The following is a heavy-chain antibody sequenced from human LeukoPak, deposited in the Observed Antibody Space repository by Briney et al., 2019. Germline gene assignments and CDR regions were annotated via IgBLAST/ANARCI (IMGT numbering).Heavy chain of an antibody. Sequence: GGSLRLSCAASGFTFSSYAMAWVRQAPGKGLEWVSAISGSGISTYYAESVRGRFTVSRDNPKNTLYLHMTSLRAEDTAVYYCAKDRWGVYEHCCEPFDYWGQGTLVTVSS. CDR2: ISGSGIST. CDR1: GFTFSSYA. CDR3: AKDRWGVYEHCCEPFDY. J-gene: IGHJ4*02. D-gene: IGHD2-21*01. V-gene: IGHV3-23*01.